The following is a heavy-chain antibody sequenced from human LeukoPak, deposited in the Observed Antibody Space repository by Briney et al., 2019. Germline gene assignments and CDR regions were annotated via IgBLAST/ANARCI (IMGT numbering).Heavy chain of an antibody. Sequence: PGGGLRVSCVASGYSLREALLRWVRQAPGKGRGRVAKVRVEGGETHHVQTLKGPGTISRDTATNTLYMRMKSARAEDTAVDYCARGSRRHFYGRTQEHFDCWHRGT. V-gene: IGHV3-7*01. D-gene: IGHD3-10*01. J-gene: IGHJ4*02. CDR2: VRVEGGET. CDR3: ARGSRRHFYGRTQEHFDC. CDR1: GYSLREAL.